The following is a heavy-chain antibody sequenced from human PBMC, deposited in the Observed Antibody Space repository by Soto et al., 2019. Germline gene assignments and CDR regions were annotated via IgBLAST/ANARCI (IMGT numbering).Heavy chain of an antibody. CDR1: GGTFSSYA. J-gene: IGHJ6*02. CDR3: AREERITIFGVVTHYGMDV. D-gene: IGHD3-3*01. CDR2: IIPIFGTA. V-gene: IGHV1-69*01. Sequence: QVQLVQSGAEVKKPGSSVKVSCKASGGTFSSYAISWVRQAPGQGLAWMGGIIPIFGTANYAQKFQGRVTITADDSTSTAYMELSSLRSEDTAVYYCAREERITIFGVVTHYGMDVWGQGTTVTVSS.